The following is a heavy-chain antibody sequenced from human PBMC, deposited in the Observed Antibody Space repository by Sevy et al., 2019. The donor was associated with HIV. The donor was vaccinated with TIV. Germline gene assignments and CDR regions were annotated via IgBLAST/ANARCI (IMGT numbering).Heavy chain of an antibody. D-gene: IGHD2-8*02. V-gene: IGHV4-34*01. CDR3: ARGGIVLVVYDPRRRGYFDY. Sequence: SETLSLTCAVYGGSFSGYYWSWIRQPPGKGLEWIGEINHSGSTNYNPSLKSRVTISVDTSKNQFSLKLSSVTAADTTVYYCARGGIVLVVYDPRRRGYFDYWGQGTLVTVSS. CDR2: INHSGST. CDR1: GGSFSGYY. J-gene: IGHJ4*02.